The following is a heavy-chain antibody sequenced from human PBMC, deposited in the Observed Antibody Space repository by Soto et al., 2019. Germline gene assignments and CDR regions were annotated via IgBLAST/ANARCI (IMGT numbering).Heavy chain of an antibody. CDR1: GFSLSTSDVG. V-gene: IGHV2-5*02. CDR2: IYWDDDK. CDR3: AHSKYSRSSFDY. Sequence: SGPTLVNPTQTLTLTCTFSGFSLSTSDVGVGWIRQPPGRALEWLAIIYWDDDKRYSPSLKSRLTITKDTSKNQVVLTVTNMDPVDTATYYCAHSKYSRSSFDYWGQGTLVTVSS. J-gene: IGHJ4*02. D-gene: IGHD6-6*01.